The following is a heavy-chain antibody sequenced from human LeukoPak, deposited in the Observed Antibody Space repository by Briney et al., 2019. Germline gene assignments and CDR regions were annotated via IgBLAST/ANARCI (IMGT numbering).Heavy chain of an antibody. J-gene: IGHJ4*02. V-gene: IGHV4-38-2*02. CDR2: VFRLQTVRT. CDR3: ARVLHAPYLIDS. D-gene: IGHD2-8*01. CDR1: DSSITSTYY. Sequence: SETLSLTCTVSDSSITSTYYWAWFRQPPGKGLEWIATVFRLQTVRTFYNPSLESRVTMSLDPSQNQFSLNLTSVTAADTALYFCARVLHAPYLIDSWGQGTLVTVSS.